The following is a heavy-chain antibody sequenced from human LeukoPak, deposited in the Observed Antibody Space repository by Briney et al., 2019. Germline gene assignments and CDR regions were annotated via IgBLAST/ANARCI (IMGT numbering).Heavy chain of an antibody. CDR2: TNYSGST. Sequence: SETLSLTCTVSGGSISDSNYFWGWIRQPPGKGLEWIGTTNYSGSTYYNPSLKIRVTISVDTSKNQFSLKLSSVTAADTAVYYCARLPFSSGWYRYFFDYWGQGTLVTVCS. J-gene: IGHJ4*02. CDR1: GGSISDSNYF. CDR3: ARLPFSSGWYRYFFDY. V-gene: IGHV4-39*01. D-gene: IGHD6-19*01.